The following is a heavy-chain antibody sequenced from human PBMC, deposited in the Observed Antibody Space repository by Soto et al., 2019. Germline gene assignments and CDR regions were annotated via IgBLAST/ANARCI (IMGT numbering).Heavy chain of an antibody. CDR1: GYTFTSYD. Sequence: ASVKVSCKASGYTFTSYDINWVRQATGQGLEWMGWMNPNSGNTGYAQKFQGRVTMTRNTSISTAYMELSSLRSEDTAVYYCARGYDSSGYYYGYFDLWGRGTLVTVSS. J-gene: IGHJ2*01. CDR2: MNPNSGNT. V-gene: IGHV1-8*01. D-gene: IGHD3-22*01. CDR3: ARGYDSSGYYYGYFDL.